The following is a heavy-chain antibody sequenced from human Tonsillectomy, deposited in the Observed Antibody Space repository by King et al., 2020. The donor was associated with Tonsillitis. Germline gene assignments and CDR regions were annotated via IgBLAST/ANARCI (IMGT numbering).Heavy chain of an antibody. V-gene: IGHV1-46*01. Sequence: VQLVESGAEVKKPGASVKVSCKASGYTFTSYYIHWVRQAPGQGREWRGIINPSGGSTSYAQKFQGRVTMTRDTSTSTVYMELSSLRSEDTAVYYCARGAGLADYYYYYMDVWGKGTTVTVSS. J-gene: IGHJ6*03. CDR3: ARGAGLADYYYYYMDV. CDR1: GYTFTSYY. CDR2: INPSGGST. D-gene: IGHD3/OR15-3a*01.